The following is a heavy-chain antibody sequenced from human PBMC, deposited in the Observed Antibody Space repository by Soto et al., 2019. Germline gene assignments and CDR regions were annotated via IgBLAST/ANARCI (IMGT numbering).Heavy chain of an antibody. CDR1: GYSFTSNY. CDR2: INPTGSTT. V-gene: IGHV1-46*01. CDR3: PRDNSAADLGCSFAP. D-gene: IGHD6-13*01. Sequence: QVLLVQSGAEVKKPGASVKISCKASGYSFTSNYMHWVRQAPGQGLDWMGLINPTGSTTIYAQKITGRVNMSRHTSTSTYYMEMNSLTAEDTAMYHCPRDNSAADLGCSFAPWGQGTLLTVSS. J-gene: IGHJ5*02.